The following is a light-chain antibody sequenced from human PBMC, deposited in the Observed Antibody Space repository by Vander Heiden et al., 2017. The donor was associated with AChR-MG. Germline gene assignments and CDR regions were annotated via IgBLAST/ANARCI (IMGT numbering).Light chain of an antibody. Sequence: SYVLAQPPSVSVAPGKTARITCGGTNIGSKSVHWFQQKPGQAPVVVVYDDSDRPSRIPERVSGSNSGNTATLTISRVEAGDEADYYCQVWDRTNDHVVFGGGTKLTVL. CDR1: NIGSKS. J-gene: IGLJ3*02. V-gene: IGLV3-21*03. CDR3: QVWDRTNDHVV. CDR2: DDS.